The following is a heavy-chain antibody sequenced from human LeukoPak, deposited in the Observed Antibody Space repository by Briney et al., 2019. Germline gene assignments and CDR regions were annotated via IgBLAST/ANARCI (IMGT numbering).Heavy chain of an antibody. CDR3: ARDDYDILTGYPYYYGMDV. J-gene: IGHJ6*02. D-gene: IGHD3-9*01. V-gene: IGHV3-33*08. CDR2: IWYDGSNK. CDR1: GFTFSGYT. Sequence: GGSLRLSCAASGFTFSGYTMHWVRQAPGKGLEWVAVIWYDGSNKYYADSVKGRFTISRDNSKNTLYLQMNSLRAEDTAVYYCARDDYDILTGYPYYYGMDVWGQGTTVTVSS.